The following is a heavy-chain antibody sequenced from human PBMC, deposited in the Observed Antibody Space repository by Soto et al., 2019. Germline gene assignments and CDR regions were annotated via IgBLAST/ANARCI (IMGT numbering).Heavy chain of an antibody. CDR2: ISSTSSTK. Sequence: GGSLRLSCAASGFTFSSHGMIWVRQAPGKGLEWVSYISSTSSTKSYADSVKGRFTISRDNAKNSLYLQMNSLRDEDTAVYYCARRITMVRGPYYYYGMDVRGQETTVTVSS. D-gene: IGHD3-10*01. CDR3: ARRITMVRGPYYYYGMDV. J-gene: IGHJ6*02. CDR1: GFTFSSHG. V-gene: IGHV3-48*02.